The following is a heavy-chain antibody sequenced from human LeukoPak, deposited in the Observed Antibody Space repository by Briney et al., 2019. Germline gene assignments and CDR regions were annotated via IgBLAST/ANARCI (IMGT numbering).Heavy chain of an antibody. D-gene: IGHD3-10*01. Sequence: GGSLRLSCAASGFTFSSHWMNWVRQAPGKGLEWVANIKQDGSEKYYVDSVKGRFTISRDNAKNSLYLQMNSLRAEDTALYYCAKDAGDTYYFDYWGQGTLVTVSS. CDR1: GFTFSSHW. V-gene: IGHV3-7*03. J-gene: IGHJ4*02. CDR3: AKDAGDTYYFDY. CDR2: IKQDGSEK.